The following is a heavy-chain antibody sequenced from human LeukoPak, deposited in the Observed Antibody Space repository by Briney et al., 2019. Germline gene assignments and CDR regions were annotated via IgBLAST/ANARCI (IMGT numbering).Heavy chain of an antibody. CDR3: ARRRWPYGAVAGSHIDY. D-gene: IGHD6-19*01. CDR2: INHSGST. Sequence: SETLSLTCAVYGGSFSGYYWSWIRQPPGKGLEWIWEINHSGSTNYNPSLKSRVTISVDTSKNQFSLKLSSVTAADTAVYYFARRRWPYGAVAGSHIDYWGQGTLVTVSS. V-gene: IGHV4-34*01. J-gene: IGHJ4*02. CDR1: GGSFSGYY.